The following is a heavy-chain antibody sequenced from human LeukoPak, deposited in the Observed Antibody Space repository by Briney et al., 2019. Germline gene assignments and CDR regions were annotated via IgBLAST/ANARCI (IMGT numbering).Heavy chain of an antibody. D-gene: IGHD3-10*01. CDR2: IYCSGST. CDR1: GGSISSSSYY. V-gene: IGHV4-39*01. CDR3: ARHSRSVDYGSGSYTWDY. Sequence: SETLSLTCTVSGGSISSSSYYWGWIRQPPGKGLEWIGTIYCSGSTYYNVSLKSRVTISVDTSRNQFSLKLSSVTAADTAVYYCARHSRSVDYGSGSYTWDYWGQGTLVTVSS. J-gene: IGHJ4*02.